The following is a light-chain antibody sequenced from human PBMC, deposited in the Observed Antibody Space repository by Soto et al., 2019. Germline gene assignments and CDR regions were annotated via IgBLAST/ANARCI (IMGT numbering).Light chain of an antibody. V-gene: IGLV2-14*01. Sequence: QAASMSASPGQSITISCAGTSSDVGAYKYVSWYQQYPGRAPKLIIYDVTNRPSGVSNRFSGSKSGNTASLTISGLQAEDEADYYCSSYTKSGTRVFGGGTKLTVL. CDR3: SSYTKSGTRV. CDR2: DVT. CDR1: SSDVGAYKY. J-gene: IGLJ3*02.